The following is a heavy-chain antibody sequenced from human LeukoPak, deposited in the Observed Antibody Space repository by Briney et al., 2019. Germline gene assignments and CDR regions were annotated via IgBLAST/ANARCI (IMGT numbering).Heavy chain of an antibody. V-gene: IGHV3-23*01. CDR1: GFIFSNYA. CDR2: I. D-gene: IGHD3-10*01. J-gene: IGHJ6*02. CDR3: AKVPHSDYGSGRPPFMDV. Sequence: PGGSLRLSCAASGFIFSNYAMSWVRQAPGKGLEWVSTIAVKGRFTISRDNSKNTLYMQMNSLRAEDTAIYYCAKVPHSDYGSGRPPFMDVWGQGTTVAAS.